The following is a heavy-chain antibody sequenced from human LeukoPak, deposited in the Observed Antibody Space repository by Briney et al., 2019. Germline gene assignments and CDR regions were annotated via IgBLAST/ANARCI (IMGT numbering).Heavy chain of an antibody. CDR1: GFTFNSYW. J-gene: IGHJ4*02. Sequence: GTLRLSCAASGFTFNSYWMHWVRHDPGKGLVWVSRINSDGSSTSYADSVKGRFTISRDNAKNTLYLQMNSLRAEDTAVYYCARETRYDVSDYWGQGTLVTVSS. CDR3: ARETRYDVSDY. CDR2: INSDGSST. D-gene: IGHD3-3*01. V-gene: IGHV3-74*01.